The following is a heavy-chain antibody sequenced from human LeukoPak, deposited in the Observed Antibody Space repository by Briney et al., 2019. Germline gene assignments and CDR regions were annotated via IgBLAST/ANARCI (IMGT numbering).Heavy chain of an antibody. V-gene: IGHV3-15*01. CDR2: IKSKTDGGTT. D-gene: IGHD3-22*01. CDR1: GFTFSNAW. Sequence: PGGSLRLSCAASGFTFSNAWMSWVRQAPGKGLEWVGRIKSKTDGGTTDYAASVKGRFTISRDDSKNTLYPQMNSLKTEDTAVYYCTTVDYYDSSGYYSYWGQGTLVTVSS. J-gene: IGHJ4*02. CDR3: TTVDYYDSSGYYSY.